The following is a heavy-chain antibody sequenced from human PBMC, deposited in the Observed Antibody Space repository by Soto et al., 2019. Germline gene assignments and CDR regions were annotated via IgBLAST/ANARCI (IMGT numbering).Heavy chain of an antibody. CDR3: ARVGAYDFWSGYYFGPARAFDY. J-gene: IGHJ4*02. CDR1: GGTFSRYT. V-gene: IGHV1-18*04. D-gene: IGHD3-3*01. Sequence: ASVKVSCKAPGGTFSRYTINWVRQAPGQGLEWMGWINANNGNIKYIRKFQGRLTMTRDTSASTAYLELSSLRSEDTAVYYCARVGAYDFWSGYYFGPARAFDYWGQGTLVTVS. CDR2: INANNGNI.